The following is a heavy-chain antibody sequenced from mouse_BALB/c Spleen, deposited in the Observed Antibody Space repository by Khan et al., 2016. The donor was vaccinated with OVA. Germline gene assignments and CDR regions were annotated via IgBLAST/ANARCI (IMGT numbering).Heavy chain of an antibody. CDR2: FDHANGNT. J-gene: IGHJ2*01. CDR3: SRIDA. CDR1: GFNIKDTY. V-gene: IGHV14-3*02. Sequence: VQLQQSGAELVKPGASVKLSCTASGFNIKDTYMYWVKQRPEQGLEWIGRFDHANGNTKYDPKFQGKATITEDTSHNTAYLQHSSLTSEDTADYYCSRIDAWGQGTTLTVSS.